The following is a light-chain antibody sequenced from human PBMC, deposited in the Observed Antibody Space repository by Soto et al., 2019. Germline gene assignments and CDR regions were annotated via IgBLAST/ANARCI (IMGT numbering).Light chain of an antibody. CDR2: DAS. V-gene: IGKV1-5*01. J-gene: IGKJ2*01. CDR1: QSVSSW. CDR3: QQYNSYTMYT. Sequence: IPMTQSPSTLSASVGDRVTITCRASQSVSSWLAWYQQKPGKAPKLLIYDASSLESGVPSRFSGSGSGTEFTLTISSLQPDDFATYYCQQYNSYTMYTFGQGTKLEIK.